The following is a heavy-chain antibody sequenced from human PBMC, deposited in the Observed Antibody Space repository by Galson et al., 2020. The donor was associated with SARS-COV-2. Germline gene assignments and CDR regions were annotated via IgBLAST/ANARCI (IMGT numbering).Heavy chain of an antibody. CDR2: IYASGST. CDR3: ARSPRRVVLVPAAKGWFDP. V-gene: IGHV4-61*09. D-gene: IGHD2-2*01. J-gene: IGHJ5*02. Sequence: SETLSLTCTVSGGSISSGTYYWSWIRQPAGKGLEWIGHIYASGSTNYNPSLKSRVTISVDTSKNQFSLKLSSVTAADTAVYYCARSPRRVVLVPAAKGWFDPWGQGTLVTVSS. CDR1: GGSISSGTYY.